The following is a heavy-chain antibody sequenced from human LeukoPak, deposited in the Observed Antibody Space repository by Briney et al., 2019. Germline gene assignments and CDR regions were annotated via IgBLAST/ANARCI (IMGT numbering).Heavy chain of an antibody. Sequence: SQTLSLTCAISGDSVSSNSATWHWIRQSPSRGLEWLGRTYYRSKWYNDYAASVKSRVTINPDTSKNQFSLQLNSVTPEDTAVYYCARVTIPSHRFDYWGQGTLVTVSS. CDR2: TYYRSKWYN. J-gene: IGHJ4*02. CDR1: GDSVSSNSAT. CDR3: ARVTIPSHRFDY. V-gene: IGHV6-1*01. D-gene: IGHD5-24*01.